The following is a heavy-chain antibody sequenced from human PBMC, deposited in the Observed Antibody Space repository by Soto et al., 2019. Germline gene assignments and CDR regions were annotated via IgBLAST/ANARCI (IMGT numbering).Heavy chain of an antibody. CDR3: ARGHYYDSSGYFGYGMDV. CDR1: GFTFSSYA. V-gene: IGHV3-30-3*01. D-gene: IGHD3-22*01. CDR2: ISYDGSNK. J-gene: IGHJ6*02. Sequence: GGSLRLSCAASGFTFSSYAMHWVRQAPGKGLEWVAVISYDGSNKYYADSVKGRFTISRDNSKNTLYLQMNSLRAEDTAVYSCARGHYYDSSGYFGYGMDVWGQGTTVTVSS.